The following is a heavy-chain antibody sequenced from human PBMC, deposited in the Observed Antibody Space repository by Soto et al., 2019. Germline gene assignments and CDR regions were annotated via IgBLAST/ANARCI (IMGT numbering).Heavy chain of an antibody. CDR3: ALDYYGSGSYPNVAFDI. J-gene: IGHJ3*02. D-gene: IGHD3-10*01. V-gene: IGHV3-23*01. CDR2: IRGSGGSP. Sequence: EVQLLESGGGLVQPGGSLRLSCAASGFTFSSSAMSWVRQAPGKRLEWVSVIRGSGGSPYYADSVKGRFTISRDNSKKTLYLQMNSLRAEDTAVYYCALDYYGSGSYPNVAFDIWGQGTMVTVSS. CDR1: GFTFSSSA.